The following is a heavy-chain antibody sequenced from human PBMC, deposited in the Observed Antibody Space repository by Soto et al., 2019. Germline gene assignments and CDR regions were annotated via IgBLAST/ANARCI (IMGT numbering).Heavy chain of an antibody. Sequence: PGGSLRHSYAASGFTFSTYNMNWVRQAPGKALKWVSSISSSSNYIYYADSVKGRFTISRDNAKNSLYLQMNSLRAEDTAVYYFATTLSFGYNNYDYCDVLDVPGRGSTVTGS. CDR3: ATTLSFGYNNYDYCDVLDV. CDR1: GFTFSTYN. CDR2: ISSSSNYI. D-gene: IGHD5-18*01. V-gene: IGHV3-21*06. J-gene: IGHJ6*01.